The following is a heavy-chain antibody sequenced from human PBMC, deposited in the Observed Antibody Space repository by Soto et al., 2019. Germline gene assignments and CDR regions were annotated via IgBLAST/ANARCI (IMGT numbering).Heavy chain of an antibody. CDR1: GGSIGNYF. J-gene: IGHJ6*02. CDR2: IYYSGST. Sequence: SAILSLTWTFSGGSIGNYFWCWIRAPPGKGLEWIGYIYYSGSTNYNHSLKSRVTISGDTSKNQFSLKLSSVTTADTAVYYCARDSRFLEWLNGMDVWGQGTTVTV. D-gene: IGHD3-3*01. V-gene: IGHV4-59*01. CDR3: ARDSRFLEWLNGMDV.